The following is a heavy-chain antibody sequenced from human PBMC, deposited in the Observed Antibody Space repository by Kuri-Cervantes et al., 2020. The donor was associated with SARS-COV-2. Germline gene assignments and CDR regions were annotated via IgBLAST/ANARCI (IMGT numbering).Heavy chain of an antibody. J-gene: IGHJ6*02. CDR1: GCSISSGYY. CDR3: ARDSSGYYQAGYYYYGMDV. Sequence: SQTLSLTCAVSGCSISSGYYWGWIRQPPGKGLEWIGSIYYSGSTYYNPSLKSRVTISVDTSKNQFSLKLSSVTAADTAVYYCARDSSGYYQAGYYYYGMDVWGQGTTVTVSS. D-gene: IGHD3-22*01. V-gene: IGHV4-38-2*01. CDR2: IYYSGST.